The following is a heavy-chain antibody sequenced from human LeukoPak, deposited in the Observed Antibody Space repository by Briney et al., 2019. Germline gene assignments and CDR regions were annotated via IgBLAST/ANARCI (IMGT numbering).Heavy chain of an antibody. D-gene: IGHD5-24*01. CDR3: VKAQLQGAFDI. Sequence: GGSLRLSCAASGFTVSNSYMSWVRQAPGKGLEFASIICTGGSTHYVDSVKGRFSISRDNSKNTLYLQMNSLRVEDTAVYYCVKAQLQGAFDIWGQGTMVTVSS. CDR1: GFTVSNSY. J-gene: IGHJ3*02. V-gene: IGHV3-53*01. CDR2: ICTGGST.